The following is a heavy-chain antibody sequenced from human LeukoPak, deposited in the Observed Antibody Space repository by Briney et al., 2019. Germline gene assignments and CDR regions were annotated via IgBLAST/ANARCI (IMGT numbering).Heavy chain of an antibody. CDR2: ASAFNGNT. CDR1: GYTFSSYG. V-gene: IGHV1-18*01. D-gene: IGHD1-26*01. CDR3: ARRGGSYSHSDF. J-gene: IGHJ4*02. Sequence: ASVKVSCKASGYTFSSYGIIWVRQAPGQGLEWMGWASAFNGNTDYAPKLQGRVTMTTDTSTTTAYMELRSLTSDDTAVYYCARRGGSYSHSDFWGQGTLVTVSS.